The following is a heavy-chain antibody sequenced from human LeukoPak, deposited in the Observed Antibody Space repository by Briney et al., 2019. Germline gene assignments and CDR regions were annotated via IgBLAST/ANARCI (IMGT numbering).Heavy chain of an antibody. CDR3: ARGGRRWIQLWLSWFDP. CDR1: GGSFSGYY. Sequence: PSETLSLTCAVYGGSFSGYYWSWIRQPPGKGLEWIGEINHSGSTNYNPSLKSRVTISVDTSKNQFSLKLSSVTAADTAVYYCARGGRRWIQLWLSWFDPWGQGTLVTVSS. CDR2: INHSGST. D-gene: IGHD5-18*01. J-gene: IGHJ5*02. V-gene: IGHV4-34*01.